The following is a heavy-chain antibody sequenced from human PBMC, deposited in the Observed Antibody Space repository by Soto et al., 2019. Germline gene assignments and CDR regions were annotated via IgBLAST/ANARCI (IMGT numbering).Heavy chain of an antibody. CDR1: GGAFGGNA. CDR2: IIPIFGTA. J-gene: IGHJ3*02. Sequence: GTSEKVSWKAAGGAFGGNAISWVRQAPGQGLEWMGGIIPIFGTANYAQKFQGRVTITADKSTSTAYMGLSSLRSEDTAVYYCARSAEIIAAAKDDAFDIWGQGTMVTVSS. CDR3: ARSAEIIAAAKDDAFDI. V-gene: IGHV1-69*06. D-gene: IGHD6-13*01.